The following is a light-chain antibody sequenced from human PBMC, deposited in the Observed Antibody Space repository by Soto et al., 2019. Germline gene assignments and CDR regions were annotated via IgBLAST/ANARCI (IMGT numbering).Light chain of an antibody. CDR3: CSYAGSHTWV. CDR2: EVN. Sequence: QSALTQPPSASGSPGQSVTISCTGTSSDIGGYNSVSWYQQHPGKAPRLMIYEVNKRPSGVPDRFSGSKSGYTASLTVSGLQTEDEAFYYCCSYAGSHTWVFGGGTKVTVL. V-gene: IGLV2-8*01. J-gene: IGLJ3*02. CDR1: SSDIGGYNS.